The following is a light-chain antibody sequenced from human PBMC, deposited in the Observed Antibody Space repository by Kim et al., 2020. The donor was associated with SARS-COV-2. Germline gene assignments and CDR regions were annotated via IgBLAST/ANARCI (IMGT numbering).Light chain of an antibody. V-gene: IGKV3-15*01. CDR1: QSVSIN. CDR3: QQYDEWPLT. Sequence: VCPGESVTPSCRASQSVSINLAWYQRQPGEAPRLLIYDVSTRATGIPAKFSGSGSGTEFTLTISSLQSEDVAVYYCQQYDEWPLTFGGGTKVDIK. J-gene: IGKJ4*02. CDR2: DVS.